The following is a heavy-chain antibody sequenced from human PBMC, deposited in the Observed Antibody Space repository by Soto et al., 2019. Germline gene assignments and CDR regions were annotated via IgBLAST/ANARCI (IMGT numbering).Heavy chain of an antibody. J-gene: IGHJ5*02. CDR2: IYYSGST. CDR3: ARASTGDVFPYNWFDP. Sequence: SETLSLTCTVSGGSISSSSYYWGWIRQPPGKGLEWIGSIYYSGSTYYNPSLKSRVTISVDTSKNQFSLKLSSVTAADTAVYYCARASTGDVFPYNWFDPWGQGTLVTVSS. CDR1: GGSISSSSYY. D-gene: IGHD7-27*01. V-gene: IGHV4-39*07.